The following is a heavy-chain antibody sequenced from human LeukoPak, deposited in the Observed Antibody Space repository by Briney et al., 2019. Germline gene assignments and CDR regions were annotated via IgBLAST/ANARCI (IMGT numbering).Heavy chain of an antibody. CDR1: GFTFSSYA. CDR2: ISYDGSNK. V-gene: IGHV3-30*04. CDR3: AKDIGDSTGYYSDAFDI. Sequence: PGRSLRLSCAASGFTFSSYAMHWVRQAPGKGLEWVAVISYDGSNKYYADSVKGRFTISRDNSKNTLYLQMNSLRAEDTAVYYCAKDIGDSTGYYSDAFDIWGHGTMVTVSS. D-gene: IGHD3-22*01. J-gene: IGHJ3*02.